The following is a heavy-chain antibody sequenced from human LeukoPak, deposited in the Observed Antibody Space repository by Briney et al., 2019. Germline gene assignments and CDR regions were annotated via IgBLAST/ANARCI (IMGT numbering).Heavy chain of an antibody. CDR3: AKAGDYYYYYMDV. D-gene: IGHD3-10*01. CDR2: ISWNSGSI. Sequence: GGSLRLSCAASGFTFSSYSMNWVRQAPGKGLEWVSGISWNSGSIGYADSVKGRFTISRDNAKNSLYLQMNSLRAEDTALYYCAKAGDYYYYYMDVWGKGTTVTISS. J-gene: IGHJ6*03. CDR1: GFTFSSYS. V-gene: IGHV3-9*01.